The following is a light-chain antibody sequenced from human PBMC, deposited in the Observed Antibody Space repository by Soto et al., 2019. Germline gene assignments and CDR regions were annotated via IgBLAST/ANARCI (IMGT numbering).Light chain of an antibody. CDR1: QGISSA. J-gene: IGKJ4*01. CDR2: DAS. Sequence: AIQLTQSPSSLSASVGDRVTITCRASQGISSALAWYQQKPGKAPKLLIYDASSLESGVPSRFSGSGSGTDFTLTISSLQPEDFAPYYCQQFNNYLTFGGGTKVEIK. V-gene: IGKV1D-13*01. CDR3: QQFNNYLT.